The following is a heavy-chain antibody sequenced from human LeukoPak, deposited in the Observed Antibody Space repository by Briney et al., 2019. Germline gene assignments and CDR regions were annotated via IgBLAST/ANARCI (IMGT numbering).Heavy chain of an antibody. CDR1: GFTFSSYN. Sequence: PGGSLRLSCAASGFTFSSYNMNWVRQAPGKGLEWVSAISGSGVSTYYADSVKGRFTISRDNSKNTLYLQMNSLRAEDTAVYYCAKVGYFDWLPGDYWGQGTLVTVSS. CDR2: ISGSGVST. V-gene: IGHV3-23*01. CDR3: AKVGYFDWLPGDY. D-gene: IGHD3-9*01. J-gene: IGHJ4*02.